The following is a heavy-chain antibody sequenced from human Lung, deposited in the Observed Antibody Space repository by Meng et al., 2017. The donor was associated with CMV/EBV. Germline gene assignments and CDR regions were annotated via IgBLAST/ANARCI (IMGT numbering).Heavy chain of an antibody. J-gene: IGHJ5*02. Sequence: SVXVSXXASGYTFTGYSMHWVRQAPGQGLEWMGWINPSSGGTNYAQKFQGRVTMTRDTSISTAYMEMSRMRFYDTAAYYCARDSLTDAAIAVACFFDPWGQGTXVTVSS. CDR2: INPSSGGT. CDR1: GYTFTGYS. D-gene: IGHD6-19*01. CDR3: ARDSLTDAAIAVACFFDP. V-gene: IGHV1-2*02.